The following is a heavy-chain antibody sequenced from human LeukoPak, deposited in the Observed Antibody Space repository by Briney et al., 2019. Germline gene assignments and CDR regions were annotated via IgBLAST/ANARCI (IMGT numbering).Heavy chain of an antibody. D-gene: IGHD6-19*01. CDR1: GYTFTSYA. CDR2: IIPILGIA. Sequence: ASVKVSCKASGYTFTSYAISWVRQAPGQGLEWMGRIIPILGIANYAQKFQGRVTITADKSTSTAYMELSSLRSEDTAVYYCAREGIAVLGAFDIWGQGTMVTVSS. J-gene: IGHJ3*02. CDR3: AREGIAVLGAFDI. V-gene: IGHV1-69*04.